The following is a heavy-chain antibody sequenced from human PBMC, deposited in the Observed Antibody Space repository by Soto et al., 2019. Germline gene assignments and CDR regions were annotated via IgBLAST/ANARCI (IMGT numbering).Heavy chain of an antibody. Sequence: QVQLVESGGGVVQPGGSLRISCVASGFRFYNYGMHWVRQAPGKGLEWVAVTWYDGTNIYYSDSVKGRFSISRDNSKNTLYLQMGSLRVADTAVYYCALDGVFSNNFIRYFDYWGQGTLVTVSS. J-gene: IGHJ4*02. D-gene: IGHD1-1*01. V-gene: IGHV3-33*01. CDR2: TWYDGTNI. CDR3: ALDGVFSNNFIRYFDY. CDR1: GFRFYNYG.